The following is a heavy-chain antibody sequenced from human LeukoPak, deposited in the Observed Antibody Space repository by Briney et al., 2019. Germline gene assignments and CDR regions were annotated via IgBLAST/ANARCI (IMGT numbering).Heavy chain of an antibody. Sequence: GGSLRLSCAASGFTFDDYATHWVRQAPGKGLEWVSGISWNSGSIGYADSVKGRFTISRDNAKNSLYLQMNSLRAEDTAVYYCAKPPYSSSWYYFDYWGQGTLVTVSS. CDR3: AKPPYSSSWYYFDY. CDR2: ISWNSGSI. V-gene: IGHV3-9*01. J-gene: IGHJ4*02. CDR1: GFTFDDYA. D-gene: IGHD6-13*01.